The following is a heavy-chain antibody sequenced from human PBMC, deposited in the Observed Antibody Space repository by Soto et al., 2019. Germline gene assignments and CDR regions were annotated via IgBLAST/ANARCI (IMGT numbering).Heavy chain of an antibody. J-gene: IGHJ5*02. D-gene: IGHD2-15*01. Sequence: QVQLQESGPRLVKPSQTLSLTCTVSGGSTSSGGYYWSWIRQYPGKGMEWIGFVYYSGSTYYNPSLKRRVIISVDTSKKQFSLKLSSVTAAATAVYYWARDAALKWFDPWGQGTLVTVSS. CDR2: VYYSGST. V-gene: IGHV4-31*03. CDR1: GGSTSSGGYY. CDR3: ARDAALKWFDP.